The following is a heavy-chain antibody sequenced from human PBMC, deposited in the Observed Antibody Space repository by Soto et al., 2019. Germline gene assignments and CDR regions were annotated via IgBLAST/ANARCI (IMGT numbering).Heavy chain of an antibody. D-gene: IGHD4-17*01. J-gene: IGHJ6*02. Sequence: RLSCAASGFSFSTYPMVWVRQAPGKRLEAVSSISGSGDKTYYKDTVKGRFTISGDNSKNTVDLQMNSLRPEDTAVYYCAKILSTVTTYYYGMDAWGQGTTVTVSS. CDR3: AKILSTVTTYYYGMDA. CDR1: GFSFSTYP. V-gene: IGHV3-23*01. CDR2: ISGSGDKT.